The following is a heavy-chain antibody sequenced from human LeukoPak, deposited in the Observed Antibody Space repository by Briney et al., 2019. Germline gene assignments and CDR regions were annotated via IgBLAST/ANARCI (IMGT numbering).Heavy chain of an antibody. CDR2: IYYSGST. D-gene: IGHD5-18*01. CDR1: GASLSTSPYY. J-gene: IGHJ6*03. CDR3: AGGYSYGYYYYYYMDV. V-gene: IGHV4-61*01. Sequence: SETLSLTCSVSGASLSTSPYYWGWIRQPPGKGLEWIGYIYYSGSTNYNPSLKSRVTISVDTSKNQFSLKLSSVTAADTAVYYCAGGYSYGYYYYYYMDVWGKGTTVTVS.